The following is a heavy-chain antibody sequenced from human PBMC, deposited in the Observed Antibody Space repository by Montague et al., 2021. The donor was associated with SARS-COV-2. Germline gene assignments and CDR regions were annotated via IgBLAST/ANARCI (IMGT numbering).Heavy chain of an antibody. CDR3: ARDFDY. CDR2: MYYSGST. V-gene: IGHV4-59*13. Sequence: SETLSLTCTVSGGSISNYYWSWVRQPPGMGLEWIGYMYYSGSTNYNPSLKSRVTLSVDTSKNQFSLKLSSVTAADTAVYYCARDFDYWGQGTLVTVSS. CDR1: GGSISNYY. J-gene: IGHJ4*02.